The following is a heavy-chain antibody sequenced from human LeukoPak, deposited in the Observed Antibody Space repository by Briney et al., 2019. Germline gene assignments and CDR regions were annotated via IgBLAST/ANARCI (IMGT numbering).Heavy chain of an antibody. Sequence: GGSLRLSCAASGFTFSDYYMSWIRQAPGKGLEWVSYISSSGSTIYYADSVKGRFTISRDNAKNSLYLQMNSLRAEDTALYYCAKDGGSSGYYYYYGMDVWGQGTTVTVSS. CDR3: AKDGGSSGYYYYYGMDV. V-gene: IGHV3-11*01. D-gene: IGHD3-22*01. CDR2: ISSSGSTI. CDR1: GFTFSDYY. J-gene: IGHJ6*02.